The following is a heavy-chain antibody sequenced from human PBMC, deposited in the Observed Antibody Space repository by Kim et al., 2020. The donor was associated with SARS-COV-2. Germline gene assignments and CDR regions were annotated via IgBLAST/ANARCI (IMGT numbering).Heavy chain of an antibody. Sequence: GGSLRLSCAASGFTFSSYGMHWVRQAPGKGLEWVAVIWYDGSNKYYADSVKGRFTISRDNSKNTLYLQMNSLRAEDTAVYYCARDRNGIVVVTAMGVGMDVSGQGTTVTVSS. J-gene: IGHJ6*02. V-gene: IGHV3-33*01. D-gene: IGHD2-21*02. CDR3: ARDRNGIVVVTAMGVGMDV. CDR2: IWYDGSNK. CDR1: GFTFSSYG.